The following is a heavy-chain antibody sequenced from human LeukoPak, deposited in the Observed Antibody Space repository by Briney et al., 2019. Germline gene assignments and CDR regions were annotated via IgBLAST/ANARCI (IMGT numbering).Heavy chain of an antibody. CDR3: ASRSSIWSGYQDTLYYFDS. J-gene: IGHJ4*02. CDR1: GGSISGSSYY. D-gene: IGHD3-3*01. CDR2: IYYTGST. Sequence: SKTLSLTCTVSGGSISGSSYYWGWIRQPPGKGLEWIGSIYYTGSTYHNPSLKSRVTISVDTSKNQFSLKLSSVTAADTAVYYCASRSSIWSGYQDTLYYFDSWGQGTLVTVSS. V-gene: IGHV4-39*07.